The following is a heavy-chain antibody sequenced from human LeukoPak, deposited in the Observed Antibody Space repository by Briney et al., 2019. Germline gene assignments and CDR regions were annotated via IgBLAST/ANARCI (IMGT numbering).Heavy chain of an antibody. CDR3: TRLVAVAGTRWFDP. J-gene: IGHJ5*02. Sequence: GGSLRLSCAASGFTFSGSAMHWVRQASGKGLEWVGRIRSKANSYATAYAASVKGRFTISRDDSKNTAYLQMNSLKTEDTAVYYCTRLVAVAGTRWFDPWGQGTLVTVSS. CDR1: GFTFSGSA. D-gene: IGHD6-19*01. V-gene: IGHV3-73*01. CDR2: IRSKANSYAT.